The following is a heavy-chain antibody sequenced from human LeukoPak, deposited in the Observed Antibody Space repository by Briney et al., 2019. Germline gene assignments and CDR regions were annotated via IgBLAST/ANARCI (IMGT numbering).Heavy chain of an antibody. D-gene: IGHD3-16*01. CDR3: TRGLGVGELIRVNPTAFDI. V-gene: IGHV3-49*03. Sequence: PGGSLRLSCTASGFTFGDYAMTWLRQAPGKGLEWVGFIRSKAYGGTTEHAASVKGRFTISRDDSKGIAYLQMNSLTTEDTAVYYCTRGLGVGELIRVNPTAFDIWGQGTMVTVSS. CDR2: IRSKAYGGTT. CDR1: GFTFGDYA. J-gene: IGHJ3*02.